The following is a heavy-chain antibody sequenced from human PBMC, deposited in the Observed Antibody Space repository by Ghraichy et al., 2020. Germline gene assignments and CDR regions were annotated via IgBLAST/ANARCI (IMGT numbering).Heavy chain of an antibody. CDR3: ALGGAAAGTKANWFDP. V-gene: IGHV3-30*03. D-gene: IGHD6-13*01. Sequence: GGSLRLSCAASGFTFSSYGMHWVRQAPGKGLEWVAVISYDGSNKYYADSVKGRFTISRDNSKNTLYLQMNSLRAEDTAVYYCALGGAAAGTKANWFDPWGQGTLVTVSS. CDR1: GFTFSSYG. J-gene: IGHJ5*02. CDR2: ISYDGSNK.